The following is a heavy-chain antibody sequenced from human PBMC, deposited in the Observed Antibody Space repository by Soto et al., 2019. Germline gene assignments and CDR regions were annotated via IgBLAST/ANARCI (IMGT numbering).Heavy chain of an antibody. V-gene: IGHV1-3*01. D-gene: IGHD6-19*01. CDR3: ARDTGEQWLVGFDY. Sequence: QVQLVQSGAEVKKPGASMKVSCKASGYTFTDYAIHWVRQAPGQRLEWLGWINASNGHTKYSQKFQGRVTITRDRPASTVYMEVSRLKAEESAVYFCARDTGEQWLVGFDYWGQGTLVTVSS. J-gene: IGHJ4*02. CDR1: GYTFTDYA. CDR2: INASNGHT.